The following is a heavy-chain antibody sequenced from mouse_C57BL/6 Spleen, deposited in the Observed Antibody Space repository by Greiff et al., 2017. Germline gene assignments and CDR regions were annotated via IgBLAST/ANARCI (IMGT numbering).Heavy chain of an antibody. CDR2: IYPGDGDT. CDR1: GYAFSSSW. D-gene: IGHD2-3*01. V-gene: IGHV1-82*01. J-gene: IGHJ3*01. Sequence: VQLQESGPELVKPGASVKISCKASGYAFSSSWMNWVKQRPGKGLEWIGRIYPGDGDTNYNGKFKGKATLTADKSSSTAYMQLSSLTSEDSAVYFCARIYDGYYESFAYWGQGTLVTVSA. CDR3: ARIYDGYYESFAY.